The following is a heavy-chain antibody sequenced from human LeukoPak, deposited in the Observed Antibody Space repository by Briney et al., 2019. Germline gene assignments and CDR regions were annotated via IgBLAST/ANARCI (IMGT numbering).Heavy chain of an antibody. Sequence: GGSLRLSCAASGFTFSDYTMNWVRQAPGKGLEWVSSISTSSTYTYYADSVKGRFTISRDNAKNSLCLQMNSLSAEDTAVYYCARATCIGGNCDYYFDYWGQGTLVTVSS. CDR1: GFTFSDYT. CDR3: ARATCIGGNCDYYFDY. V-gene: IGHV3-21*01. D-gene: IGHD2-21*01. J-gene: IGHJ4*02. CDR2: ISTSSTYT.